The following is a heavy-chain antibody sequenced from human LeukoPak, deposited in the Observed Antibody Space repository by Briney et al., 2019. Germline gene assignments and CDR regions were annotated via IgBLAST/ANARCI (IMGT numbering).Heavy chain of an antibody. J-gene: IGHJ3*02. CDR3: AKELGGGAFDI. Sequence: PGRSLRLSCAASGSTFDDYAMHWVRQVPGKGLEWVSGISWNSRSIGYADSVKGRFTIPRDDAKNSLYLQMNSLRTEDTALYYCAKELGGGAFDIWGQGTMVTVSS. D-gene: IGHD3-10*01. V-gene: IGHV3-9*01. CDR2: ISWNSRSI. CDR1: GSTFDDYA.